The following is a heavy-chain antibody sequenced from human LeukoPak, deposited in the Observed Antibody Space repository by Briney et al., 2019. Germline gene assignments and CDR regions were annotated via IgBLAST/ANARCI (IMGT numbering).Heavy chain of an antibody. CDR3: ARGGRTYYYDGRVHSSPDY. V-gene: IGHV3-21*01. Sequence: GGSLRLSCAASGFTFSSYSMNWVRQAPGKGLEWVSSISSSSSYIYYADSVKGRFTISRDNAKNSLYLQMNSLRAEDTAVYYCARGGRTYYYDGRVHSSPDYWGQGTLVTV. CDR2: ISSSSSYI. D-gene: IGHD3-22*01. J-gene: IGHJ4*01. CDR1: GFTFSSYS.